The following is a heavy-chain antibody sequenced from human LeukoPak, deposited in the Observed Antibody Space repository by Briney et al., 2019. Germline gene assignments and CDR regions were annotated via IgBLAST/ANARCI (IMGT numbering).Heavy chain of an antibody. Sequence: PSQTLSLTCAVSGGSISSGGYYWSWIRQPAGKGLEWIGRIYTSGSTNYNPSLKSRVTMSVDTSKNQFSLKLSSVTAADTAVYYCARAGYYYDGSGYYYADYWGQGTLVTVSS. CDR1: GGSISSGGYY. D-gene: IGHD3-22*01. J-gene: IGHJ4*02. CDR3: ARAGYYYDGSGYYYADY. CDR2: IYTSGST. V-gene: IGHV4-61*02.